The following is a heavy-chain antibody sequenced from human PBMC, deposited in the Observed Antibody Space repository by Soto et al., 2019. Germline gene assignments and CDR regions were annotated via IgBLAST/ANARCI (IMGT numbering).Heavy chain of an antibody. CDR2: INPSDGYT. CDR3: ARGGGIVVVAAPFGP. V-gene: IGHV1-46*01. D-gene: IGHD2-21*02. CDR1: GYAFSSYY. J-gene: IGHJ5*02. Sequence: ASVKVSCKASGYAFSSYYMNWVRQAPGQGLEWLGIINPSDGYTTYAQRFLGRVTMTSDTSTSTVHMELGSLTSEDTAVYYCARGGGIVVVAAPFGPWGQGTLGTVSS.